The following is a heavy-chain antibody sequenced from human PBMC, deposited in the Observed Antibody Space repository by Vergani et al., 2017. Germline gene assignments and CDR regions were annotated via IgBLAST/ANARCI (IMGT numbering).Heavy chain of an antibody. CDR3: ARVAYYDFWSGYYPVDYYYYMDV. CDR1: GFTFSSYG. V-gene: IGHV3-74*02. CDR2: INSDGSST. D-gene: IGHD3-3*01. Sequence: VQLVESGGGVVQPGGSLRLSCAASGFTFSSYGMHWVRQAPGKGLVWVSRINSDGSSTSYADSVKGRFTISRDNAKNTLYLQMNSLRAEDTAVYYCARVAYYDFWSGYYPVDYYYYMDVGGKGTTVTVSS. J-gene: IGHJ6*03.